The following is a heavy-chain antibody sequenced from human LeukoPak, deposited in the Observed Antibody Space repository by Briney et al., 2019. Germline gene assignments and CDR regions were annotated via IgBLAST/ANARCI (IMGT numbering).Heavy chain of an antibody. CDR3: ARGGPLGYYFDY. D-gene: IGHD7-27*01. Sequence: ASVKVSCKASGGTFSSYAISWVRQAPGQGREWMGRTIPIFGTANYAQKFQGRVTITTDESTSTAYMELSSLRSVDTAVYYCARGGPLGYYFDYWGQGTLVTVSS. J-gene: IGHJ4*02. CDR2: TIPIFGTA. CDR1: GGTFSSYA. V-gene: IGHV1-69*05.